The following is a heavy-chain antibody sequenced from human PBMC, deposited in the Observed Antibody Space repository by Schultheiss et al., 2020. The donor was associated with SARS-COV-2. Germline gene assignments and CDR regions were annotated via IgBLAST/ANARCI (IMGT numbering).Heavy chain of an antibody. CDR1: GYSISSGYY. Sequence: SETLSLTCTVSGYSISSGYYWSWIRQPPGKGLEWIGYIYYSGSTNYNPSLKSRVTISVDTSKNQFSLKLSSVTAADTAVYYCARGGYYYDSSAPTNDYWGQGTLVTVSS. J-gene: IGHJ4*02. D-gene: IGHD3-22*01. CDR3: ARGGYYYDSSAPTNDY. CDR2: IYYSGST. V-gene: IGHV4-61*01.